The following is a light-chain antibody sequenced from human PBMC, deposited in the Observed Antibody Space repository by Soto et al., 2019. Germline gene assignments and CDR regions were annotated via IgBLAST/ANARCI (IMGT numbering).Light chain of an antibody. CDR3: QQYNNWPIT. Sequence: EIVMTQSPATLSVSPGERGTLTCRASQTVSSNLVWYQQKTGQAPRILIYGASTRDTGIPARFSGIWSGTEFTLPISSLQPEDFEVYYCQQYNNWPITFGQGTRLEI. J-gene: IGKJ5*01. CDR1: QTVSSN. V-gene: IGKV3-15*01. CDR2: GAS.